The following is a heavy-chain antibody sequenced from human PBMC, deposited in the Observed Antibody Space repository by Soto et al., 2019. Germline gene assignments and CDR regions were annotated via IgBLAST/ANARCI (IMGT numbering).Heavy chain of an antibody. V-gene: IGHV1-18*01. CDR1: GYTFTKYG. CDR2: ISADNDNT. D-gene: IGHD5-12*01. CDR3: ARGTSGYDYGLFDF. J-gene: IGHJ4*02. Sequence: VQLVQSGGEVRKPGASATVSCRASGYTFTKYGISWVRQAPGQGLEWMGWISADNDNTNYAQNLQGRVTMTTDTSTSTAYMQLRSLRSDDTAVYFCARGTSGYDYGLFDFWGQGTLVTVSS.